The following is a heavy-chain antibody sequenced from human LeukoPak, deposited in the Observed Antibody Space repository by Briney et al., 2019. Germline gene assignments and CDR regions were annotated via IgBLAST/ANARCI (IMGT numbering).Heavy chain of an antibody. J-gene: IGHJ4*02. D-gene: IGHD4-17*01. V-gene: IGHV3-21*01. CDR3: ARERGENSDY. CDR2: IRSSSSYI. CDR1: GFTFSSYS. Sequence: GGSLRLSCAASGFTFSSYSMNWVRQAPGKGLEWGSSIRSSSSYIYYPDSVKGRFNISRDNAKNSLYLQMNSLRAEDTAVYYCARERGENSDYWGQGTLVTVSS.